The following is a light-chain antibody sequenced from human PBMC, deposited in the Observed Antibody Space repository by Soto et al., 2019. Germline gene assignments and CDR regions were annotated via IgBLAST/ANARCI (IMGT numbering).Light chain of an antibody. J-gene: IGLJ3*02. CDR1: SSDVGGYNY. Sequence: QSALTQPPSASGSPGQSVTISCTGTSSDVGGYNYVSWYQQHPGKAPKLMIYEVSKRPSGVPDRFSGSKSGNTSSLTVSGRQAEDDADYYCSSYTTAYTPVFGGGTKGTV. CDR2: EVS. CDR3: SSYTTAYTPV. V-gene: IGLV2-8*01.